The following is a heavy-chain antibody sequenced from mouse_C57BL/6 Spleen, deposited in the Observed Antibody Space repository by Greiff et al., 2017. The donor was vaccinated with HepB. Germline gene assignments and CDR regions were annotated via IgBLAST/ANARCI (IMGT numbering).Heavy chain of an antibody. V-gene: IGHV14-3*01. CDR1: GFNIQNTY. CDR3: AREDGYYVIFDY. J-gene: IGHJ2*01. D-gene: IGHD2-3*01. Sequence: EVQLVESVAELVRPGASVKLSCTASGFNIQNTYMHWVKQRPEQGLEWIGRIDPANGNTKYAPKFQGKATITADTSSNTAYLQLSSLTSEDTAIYYCAREDGYYVIFDYWGQGTTLTVSS. CDR2: IDPANGNT.